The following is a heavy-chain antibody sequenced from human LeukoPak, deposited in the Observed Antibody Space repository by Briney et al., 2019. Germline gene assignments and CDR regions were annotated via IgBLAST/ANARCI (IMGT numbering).Heavy chain of an antibody. CDR2: IIPIFGTA. D-gene: IGHD3-10*01. J-gene: IGHJ4*02. Sequence: VASVKVSCKASGGTFSGYAISWVRQAPGQGLEWMGGIIPIFGTANYAQKFQGRVTITTDESTSTAYMELSSLRSEDTAVYYCARGMVRGVPGPYFDYWGQGTLVTVSS. V-gene: IGHV1-69*05. CDR3: ARGMVRGVPGPYFDY. CDR1: GGTFSGYA.